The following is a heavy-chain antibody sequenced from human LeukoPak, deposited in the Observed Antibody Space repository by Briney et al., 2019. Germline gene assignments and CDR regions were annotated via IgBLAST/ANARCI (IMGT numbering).Heavy chain of an antibody. CDR1: GFTFSSYS. CDR2: ISSSSSYI. J-gene: IGHJ4*02. CDR3: ARAHPRYYYDF. Sequence: GGSLRLSCAASGFTFSSYSMNWVRQAPGKGLEWLSSISSSSSYIYYADSVKGRFTISRDNAKNSLYLQMNSLRAEDTAVYYCARAHPRYYYDFWGQGALVTVSS. V-gene: IGHV3-21*01. D-gene: IGHD1-14*01.